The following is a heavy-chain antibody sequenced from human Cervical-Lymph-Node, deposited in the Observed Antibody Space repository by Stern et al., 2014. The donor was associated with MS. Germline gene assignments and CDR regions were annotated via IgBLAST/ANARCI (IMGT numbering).Heavy chain of an antibody. D-gene: IGHD2/OR15-2a*01. CDR2: INHDGRTT. V-gene: IGHV3-74*01. CDR3: ARDGLLLSYFDF. CDR1: GFTFSRSW. J-gene: IGHJ4*02. Sequence: EVQLEESGGGLVQPGGSLRLSCAASGFTFSRSWMYWVRQAPGKGLVWVSRINHDGRTTSYADSVKGRFTISRDNAKNTLYLQMNSLRAEDTAVYYCARDGLLLSYFDFWGQGILVTVSS.